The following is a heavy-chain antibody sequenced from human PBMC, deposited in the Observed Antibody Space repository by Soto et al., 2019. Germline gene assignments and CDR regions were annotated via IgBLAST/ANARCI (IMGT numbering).Heavy chain of an antibody. V-gene: IGHV3-23*01. CDR2: ISISGGSS. CDR3: AKQRSSTSSSYRNAFDI. J-gene: IGHJ3*02. CDR1: GFTFSSYA. D-gene: IGHD2-2*01. Sequence: GGSLRLSCAASGFTFSSYAMSWVRQPPGKGLEWVSTISISGGSSYYADSVQGRFTISRDNSKNTLHLQMNSLRAEDTAVYYCAKQRSSTSSSYRNAFDIWGQGTLVTVSS.